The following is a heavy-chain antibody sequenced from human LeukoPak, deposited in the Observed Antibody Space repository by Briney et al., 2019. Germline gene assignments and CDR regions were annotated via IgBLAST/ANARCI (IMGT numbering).Heavy chain of an antibody. CDR1: GDSISSSTYY. Sequence: PSETLSLTCTVSGDSISSSTYYWGSIRQPPGKGLEWIGSIYYSGSTYYNPSLKSRVTISVDTSKNQFSLKLSSVTAADTAVYYCASPGGGPTDYWGQGTLVTVSS. D-gene: IGHD3-16*01. CDR2: IYYSGST. J-gene: IGHJ4*02. CDR3: ASPGGGPTDY. V-gene: IGHV4-39*01.